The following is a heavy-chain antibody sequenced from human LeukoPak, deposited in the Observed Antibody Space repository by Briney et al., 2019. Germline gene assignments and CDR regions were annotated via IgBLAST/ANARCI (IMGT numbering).Heavy chain of an antibody. V-gene: IGHV1-2*02. J-gene: IGHJ4*02. CDR1: GYTFTGYY. CDR2: INPNSGGT. Sequence: GASVKVSCKASGYTFTGYYMHWVRQAPGQGLEWMGWINPNSGGTNYAQKFQGRVTMTRDTSISTAYMELSRLRSDDTAVYYCARIHGDSSGFVDYWGQGTLVTVSS. D-gene: IGHD3-22*01. CDR3: ARIHGDSSGFVDY.